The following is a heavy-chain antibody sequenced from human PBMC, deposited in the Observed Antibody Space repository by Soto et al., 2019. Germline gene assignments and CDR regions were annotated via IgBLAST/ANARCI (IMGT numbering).Heavy chain of an antibody. Sequence: SETLSLTCTVSGGSISSSSYYWGWIRQPPGKGLEWIGYIYYSGSTNYNPSLKSRVTISVDTSKNQFSLKLSSVTAADTAVYYCARAPIVGATYFDYWGQGTLVTVSS. CDR1: GGSISSSSYY. D-gene: IGHD1-26*01. J-gene: IGHJ4*02. CDR3: ARAPIVGATYFDY. V-gene: IGHV4-61*05. CDR2: IYYSGST.